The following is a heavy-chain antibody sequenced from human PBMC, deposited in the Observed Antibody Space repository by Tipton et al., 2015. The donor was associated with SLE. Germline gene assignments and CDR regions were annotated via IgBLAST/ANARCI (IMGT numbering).Heavy chain of an antibody. D-gene: IGHD6-13*01. V-gene: IGHV4-39*06. CDR1: GGSISSSSYY. CDR2: IYYSGST. Sequence: TLSLTCTVSGGSISSSSYYWGWIRQPPGKGLEWIGSIYYSGSTYYNPSLKSRVTISVDTSKNQFPLKLSSVTAADTAVFYCARDYELQLVGHFDYWGQGTLVTVSS. J-gene: IGHJ4*02. CDR3: ARDYELQLVGHFDY.